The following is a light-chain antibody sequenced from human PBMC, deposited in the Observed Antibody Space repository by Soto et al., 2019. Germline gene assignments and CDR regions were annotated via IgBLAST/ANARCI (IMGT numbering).Light chain of an antibody. Sequence: TVMTQSPATLSVSPGERATLSCRASQSIGSSLAWYQQKPGQAPRLLIYDASTRATDIPARFSGSGSGTDFTLTITSLEPEDFAVYSCQQRSDWPITFGQGTRLEIK. CDR2: DAS. CDR1: QSIGSS. J-gene: IGKJ5*01. CDR3: QQRSDWPIT. V-gene: IGKV3-11*01.